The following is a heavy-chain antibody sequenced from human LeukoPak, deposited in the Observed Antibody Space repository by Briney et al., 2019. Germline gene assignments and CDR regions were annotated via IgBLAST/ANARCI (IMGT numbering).Heavy chain of an antibody. J-gene: IGHJ4*02. V-gene: IGHV4-34*01. Sequence: SETLSLTCAVYGGSLSGYYWSWIRQPPGKGLEWIGEINHSGSTNYNPSLKSRVTISVDTSKNQFSLKLSSVTAADTAVYYCARTKVRGRFDYWGQGTLVTVSS. CDR3: ARTKVRGRFDY. CDR2: INHSGST. CDR1: GGSLSGYY. D-gene: IGHD3-10*01.